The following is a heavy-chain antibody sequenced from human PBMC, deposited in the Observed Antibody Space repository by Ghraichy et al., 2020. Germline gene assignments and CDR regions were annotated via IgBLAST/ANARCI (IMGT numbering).Heavy chain of an antibody. V-gene: IGHV6-1*01. Sequence: SETLSLTCAISGDSISSNNGAWNWLRQSPSRGLEWLGRTYYRSRWYNDYAVSVESRMTINPDTSKNQFSLLLTSMTPVDTAVYYCATNYHYYIDYWGQGTLVTVSS. J-gene: IGHJ4*02. CDR1: GDSISSNNGA. CDR3: ATNYHYYIDY. D-gene: IGHD3-22*01. CDR2: TYYRSRWYN.